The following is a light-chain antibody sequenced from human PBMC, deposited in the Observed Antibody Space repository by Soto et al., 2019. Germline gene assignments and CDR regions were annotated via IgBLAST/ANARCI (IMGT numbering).Light chain of an antibody. CDR1: QSVSSN. J-gene: IGKJ5*01. CDR3: QQYNNWLIT. V-gene: IGKV3-15*01. Sequence: EIVLTQSPATLSVSPGERATLSCRASQSVSSNLAWYHQKPGQAPSLLIYGASTRATGIPARFSGSGSGTEFTLTITSLQPEDFAVYYCQQYNNWLITFGQGTRLEIK. CDR2: GAS.